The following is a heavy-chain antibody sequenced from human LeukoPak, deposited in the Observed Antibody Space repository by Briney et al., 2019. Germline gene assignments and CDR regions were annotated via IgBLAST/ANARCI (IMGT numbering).Heavy chain of an antibody. D-gene: IGHD3-10*01. CDR1: GGSFSGYY. CDR2: INHSGST. CDR3: AGGGLLWFGTSSGYFDY. J-gene: IGHJ4*02. V-gene: IGHV4-34*01. Sequence: SETLSLTCAVYGGSFSGYYWSWIRQPPGKGLEWIGEINHSGSTNYNPSLKSRVTISVDTSKNQFSLKLSSVTAADTAVYYCAGGGLLWFGTSSGYFDYWGQGTLVTVSS.